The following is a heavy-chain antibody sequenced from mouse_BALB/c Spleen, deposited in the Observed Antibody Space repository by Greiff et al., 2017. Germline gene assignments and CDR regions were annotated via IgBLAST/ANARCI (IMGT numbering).Heavy chain of an antibody. Sequence: VQLQQSGAELVKPGASVKLSCTASGFNIKDTYMHWVKQRPEQGLEWIGRIDPANGNTKYDPKFQGKATITADTSSNTAYLQLSSLTSEDTAVYYCVPNWDGFAYWGQGTLVTVSA. CDR3: VPNWDGFAY. D-gene: IGHD4-1*01. V-gene: IGHV14-3*02. CDR2: IDPANGNT. J-gene: IGHJ3*01. CDR1: GFNIKDTY.